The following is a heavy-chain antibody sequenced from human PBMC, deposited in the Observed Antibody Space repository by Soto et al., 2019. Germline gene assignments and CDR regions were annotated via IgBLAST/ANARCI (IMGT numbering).Heavy chain of an antibody. CDR3: ARGGEMGVDY. Sequence: EWSLRLSCTASGFTFNTHWMHLVRQAPGKGLVWVSRIYFDGITTNYADSVKGRLTVSRDNAKNTVYLHVNTLRDEDTAVYYCARGGEMGVDYWGQGTLVTVSS. CDR1: GFTFNTHW. J-gene: IGHJ4*01. V-gene: IGHV3-74*01. CDR2: IYFDGITT. D-gene: IGHD1-26*01.